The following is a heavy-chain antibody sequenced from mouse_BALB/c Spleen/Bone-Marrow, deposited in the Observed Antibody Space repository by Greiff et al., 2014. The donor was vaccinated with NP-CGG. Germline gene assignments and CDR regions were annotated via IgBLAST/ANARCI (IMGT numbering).Heavy chain of an antibody. Sequence: QVQLKESGAELVKPGASVKLSCKASGYTFTSYWMHWVKQRPGQGLEWIGEINPSNGRTSYNEKFKSKATLTVDKSSSTAYMQLSSLTSEDSAVYYCARWGFDYWGQGTTLTVSS. CDR3: ARWGFDY. CDR2: INPSNGRT. J-gene: IGHJ2*01. V-gene: IGHV1S81*02. CDR1: GYTFTSYW.